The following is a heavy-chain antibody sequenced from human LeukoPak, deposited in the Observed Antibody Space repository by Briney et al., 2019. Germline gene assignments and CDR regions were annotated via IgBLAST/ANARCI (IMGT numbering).Heavy chain of an antibody. Sequence: GGSLRLSCAASGFTFSDYYMSWIRQAPGKGLEWVSYISSSGSTIYYADSVKGRFTISRDNAKNSLYLQMNSLRAEDTAVYYCARVRGTAAMSYMDVWGKGTTVTVSS. CDR3: ARVRGTAAMSYMDV. CDR2: ISSSGSTI. D-gene: IGHD2-2*01. V-gene: IGHV3-11*01. J-gene: IGHJ6*03. CDR1: GFTFSDYY.